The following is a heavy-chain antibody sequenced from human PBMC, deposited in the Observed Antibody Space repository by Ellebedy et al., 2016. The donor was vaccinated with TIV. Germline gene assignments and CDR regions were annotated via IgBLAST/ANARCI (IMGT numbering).Heavy chain of an antibody. CDR1: GFIFSDYY. J-gene: IGHJ5*02. V-gene: IGHV3-11*01. Sequence: GGSLRLSCAASGFIFSDYYMIWIRQAPGKGLEWVSYISNSCSTIYYADSVKGRFTISRDNAKNSLSLLMNSLRAEDTAVYYCARDARFIDQQHNWFDPWGQGTLVTVSS. CDR2: ISNSCSTI. D-gene: IGHD2-2*01. CDR3: ARDARFIDQQHNWFDP.